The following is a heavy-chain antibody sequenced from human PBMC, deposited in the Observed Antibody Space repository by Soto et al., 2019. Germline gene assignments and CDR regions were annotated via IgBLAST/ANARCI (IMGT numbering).Heavy chain of an antibody. CDR3: ARDVVAPGYCSGGSCYGAFDI. D-gene: IGHD2-15*01. CDR2: IIPILGIA. CDR1: GGTFSSYT. V-gene: IGHV1-69*04. Sequence: SVKVSCKASGGTFSSYTISWVRQAPGQGLEWMGRIIPILGIANYAQKFQGRVTITADKSTSTAYMELSTLRSEDTAVYYCARDVVAPGYCSGGSCYGAFDIWGQGTMVTVSS. J-gene: IGHJ3*02.